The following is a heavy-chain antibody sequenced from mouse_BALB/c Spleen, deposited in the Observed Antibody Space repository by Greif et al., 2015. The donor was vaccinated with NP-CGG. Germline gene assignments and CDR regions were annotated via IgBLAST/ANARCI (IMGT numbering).Heavy chain of an antibody. Sequence: QVQLKESGAELVKPGASVKMSCKASGYTFTSYWMHWVKQRPGQGLEWIGTIDPSDSYTSYNQKFKGKATLTVDTSSSTAYMQLSSLTSEDSAVYYCTRGGYDGFAYWGQGTLVTVSA. D-gene: IGHD2-2*01. J-gene: IGHJ3*01. CDR1: GYTFTSYW. CDR2: IDPSDSYT. CDR3: TRGGYDGFAY. V-gene: IGHV1S127*01.